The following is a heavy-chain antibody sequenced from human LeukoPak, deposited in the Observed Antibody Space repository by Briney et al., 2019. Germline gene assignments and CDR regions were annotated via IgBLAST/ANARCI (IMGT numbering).Heavy chain of an antibody. D-gene: IGHD2-21*02. CDR3: ARGVVTATSQVNWFDP. CDR1: GYTFTGHY. J-gene: IGHJ5*02. CDR2: INPNSGGT. V-gene: IGHV1-2*02. Sequence: ASVKVSCKASGYTFTGHYIHRERQAPGQGLEWMGWINPNSGGTNYAQKFQGRVTMTRDTSISTAYMELSRLGSDDTAVYYCARGVVTATSQVNWFDPWGQGTLVTVSS.